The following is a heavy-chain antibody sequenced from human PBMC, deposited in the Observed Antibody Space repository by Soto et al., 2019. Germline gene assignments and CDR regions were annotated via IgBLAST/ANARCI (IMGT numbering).Heavy chain of an antibody. CDR1: GYTFTSYA. Sequence: ASVKVSCKASGYTFTSYAMHWVRQAPGQRLEWMGWINAGNGNTKYSQEFQGRVTITRDTSASTAYMELSSLRSEDTAVYYCARVLELRIYYYYGMDVWGQGTTVTVSS. CDR3: ARVLELRIYYYYGMDV. J-gene: IGHJ6*02. CDR2: INAGNGNT. V-gene: IGHV1-3*01. D-gene: IGHD1-7*01.